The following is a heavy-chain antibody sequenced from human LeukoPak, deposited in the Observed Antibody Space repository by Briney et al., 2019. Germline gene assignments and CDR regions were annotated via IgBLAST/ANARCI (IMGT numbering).Heavy chain of an antibody. V-gene: IGHV3-30*02. CDR3: TTNFNLHQVNNS. D-gene: IGHD1-14*01. CDR1: GFTFSSYG. J-gene: IGHJ5*02. CDR2: IRYDGSNK. Sequence: PGGSLRLSCAASGFTFSSYGMHWVRQAPGKGLEWVAFIRYDGSNKYYADSVKGRFTISRDNSKNTLYLQMNSLRTADTAVYYCTTNFNLHQVNNSWGQGALVTVSS.